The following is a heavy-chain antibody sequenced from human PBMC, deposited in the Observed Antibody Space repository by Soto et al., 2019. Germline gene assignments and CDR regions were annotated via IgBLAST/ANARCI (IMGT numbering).Heavy chain of an antibody. CDR3: AKGLYGEHSFYFYALDV. V-gene: IGHV3-53*01. CDR2: IYANKFGANT. CDR1: GLSVSDNF. Sequence: EEQLVESGGTLIQRGGSLRLSCAAAGLSVSDNFMSWVRQAPGKGLQWVSIIYANKFGANTYYEDSVRGRFTISRDNSKNMLYRQMNSLRAEDTAVYYCAKGLYGEHSFYFYALDVWGQGTPVTVSS. D-gene: IGHD4-17*01. J-gene: IGHJ6*02.